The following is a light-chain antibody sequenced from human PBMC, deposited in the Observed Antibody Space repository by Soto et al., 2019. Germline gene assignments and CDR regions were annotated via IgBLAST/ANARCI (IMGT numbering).Light chain of an antibody. CDR3: QQRSNWPIT. J-gene: IGKJ5*01. Sequence: EIVLTQSPATLSLSPGERATLSCRASQSVSSSLAWYQQKPGQAPRLLMYDASNRATGIPARFSGSGSGTDFTLTISNLEPEDFAVYYCQQRSNWPITFGQGTRLEIK. V-gene: IGKV3-11*01. CDR2: DAS. CDR1: QSVSSS.